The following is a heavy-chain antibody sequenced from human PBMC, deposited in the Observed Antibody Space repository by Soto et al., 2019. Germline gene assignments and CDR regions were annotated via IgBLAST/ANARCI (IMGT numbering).Heavy chain of an antibody. D-gene: IGHD6-13*01. CDR2: ISGSGGSS. Sequence: GGSLRLSCAASGFTFSSYAMSWVRQAPGKGLEWVSAISGSGGSSYYAASVKGRFTISRDNSKNTLFLQMNGLRAEDTAVYYCAKVTKRAAAGRYEYYKYGMDVWGQGTTVTVSS. V-gene: IGHV3-23*01. J-gene: IGHJ6*02. CDR3: AKVTKRAAAGRYEYYKYGMDV. CDR1: GFTFSSYA.